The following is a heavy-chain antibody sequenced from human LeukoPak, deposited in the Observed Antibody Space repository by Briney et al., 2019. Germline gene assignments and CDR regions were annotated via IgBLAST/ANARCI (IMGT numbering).Heavy chain of an antibody. D-gene: IGHD4-17*01. J-gene: IGHJ4*02. CDR1: GDSIGSSSYY. V-gene: IGHV4-39*01. Sequence: SETLSLTCTVSGDSIGSSSYYWGWIRQPPGKGLEWIGSIYYSGSTYYNPSLKSRVTISVDTSKNQFSLKLSSVTAADTAVYYCASLYGDYVDFDYWGQGTLVTVSS. CDR3: ASLYGDYVDFDY. CDR2: IYYSGST.